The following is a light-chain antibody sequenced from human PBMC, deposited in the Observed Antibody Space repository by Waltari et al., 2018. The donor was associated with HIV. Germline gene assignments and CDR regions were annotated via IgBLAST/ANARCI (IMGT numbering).Light chain of an antibody. CDR3: HQYDSSPQT. V-gene: IGKV3-20*01. CDR1: QRIRATY. J-gene: IGKJ2*01. CDR2: GAS. Sequence: ELVLTQSPGTLSLSPGASATLSCRASQRIRATYFAWYQQKPGQAPRLLIYGASNRAIGTPDRFSGSGSETDFTLTISRLVPEDFAVYFCHQYDSSPQTFGQGTKLEIK.